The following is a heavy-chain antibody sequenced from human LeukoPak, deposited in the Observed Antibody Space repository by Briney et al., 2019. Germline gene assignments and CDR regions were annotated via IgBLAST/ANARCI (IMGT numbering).Heavy chain of an antibody. V-gene: IGHV4-59*01. CDR2: IYYSGST. CDR3: ARTAYYDFWSGYSASYYYYYYMDV. D-gene: IGHD3-3*01. Sequence: SETLSLTFTVSGGSISSYYWSWIRQPPGKGLEWIGYIYYSGSTNYNPSLKSRVTISVDTSKNQFSLKLSSVTAADTAVYYCARTAYYDFWSGYSASYYYYYYMDVWGKGTTVTVSS. CDR1: GGSISSYY. J-gene: IGHJ6*03.